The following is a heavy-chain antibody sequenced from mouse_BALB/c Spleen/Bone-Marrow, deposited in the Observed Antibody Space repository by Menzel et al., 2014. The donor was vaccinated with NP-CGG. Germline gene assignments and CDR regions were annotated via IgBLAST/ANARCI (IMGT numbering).Heavy chain of an antibody. Sequence: VQLVESGAELVKPGAPVKLSCKASGYTFTSYWMNWVKQRPGRGLEWIGRIDPSDSETHYNQKFKDKATLTVDKSSSTAYIRLSSLTSEDSAVYYCARSGGNYVSFAYWGQGTLVTVSA. V-gene: IGHV1-69*02. J-gene: IGHJ3*01. D-gene: IGHD2-1*01. CDR2: IDPSDSET. CDR1: GYTFTSYW. CDR3: ARSGGNYVSFAY.